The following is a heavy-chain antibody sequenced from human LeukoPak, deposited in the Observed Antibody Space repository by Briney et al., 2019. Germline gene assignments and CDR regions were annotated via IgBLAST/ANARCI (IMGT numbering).Heavy chain of an antibody. CDR2: ISAYNGNT. D-gene: IGHD2-15*01. J-gene: IGHJ5*02. V-gene: IGHV1-18*04. Sequence: ASVKVSCKASGYTFTSYGISWVRQAPGQGLEWMGWISAYNGNTNYAQKLQGRVTMTTDTSTSTAYMELRGLRSDDTAVYYCARDRQRVVVVAATPNWFDPWGQGTLVTVSS. CDR3: ARDRQRVVVVAATPNWFDP. CDR1: GYTFTSYG.